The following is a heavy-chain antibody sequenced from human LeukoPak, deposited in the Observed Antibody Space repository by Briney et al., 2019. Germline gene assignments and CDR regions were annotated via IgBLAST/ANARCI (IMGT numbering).Heavy chain of an antibody. Sequence: ASVKVSCKASGYTFTSYYMHWVRQAPGQGLEWMGIINPSGGSTSYAQKFQGRVTITADESTSTAYMELSSLRSEDTAVYYCATNSEYYYDSSAYFQHWGQGTLVTVSS. CDR1: GYTFTSYY. J-gene: IGHJ1*01. V-gene: IGHV1-46*03. D-gene: IGHD3-22*01. CDR2: INPSGGST. CDR3: ATNSEYYYDSSAYFQH.